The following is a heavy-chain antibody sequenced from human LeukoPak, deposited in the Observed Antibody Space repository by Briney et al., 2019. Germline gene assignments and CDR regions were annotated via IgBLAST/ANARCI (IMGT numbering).Heavy chain of an antibody. CDR1: GFTVSNNY. CDR3: ARVGVAGDY. CDR2: ISSSSSYI. D-gene: IGHD6-13*01. J-gene: IGHJ4*02. Sequence: PGGSLRLSCAASGFTVSNNYMSWVRQAPGKGLEWVSSISSSSSYIYYADSVKGRFTISRDNAKNSLYLQMNSLRAEDTAVYYCARVGVAGDYWGQGTLVTVSS. V-gene: IGHV3-21*01.